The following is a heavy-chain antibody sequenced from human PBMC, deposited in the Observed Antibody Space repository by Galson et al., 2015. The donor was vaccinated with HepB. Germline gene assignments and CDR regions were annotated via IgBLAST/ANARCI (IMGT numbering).Heavy chain of an antibody. Sequence: TCAVYGGSFSGYYWSWIRQPPGKGLEWIGEINHSGSTNYNPSLKSRVTISVDTSKNQFSLKLSSVTAADTAVYYCARRRNDYVWGSYRTIAYRGQGTLVTVSS. V-gene: IGHV4-34*01. J-gene: IGHJ4*02. CDR1: GGSFSGYY. CDR2: INHSGST. D-gene: IGHD3-16*02. CDR3: ARRRNDYVWGSYRTIAY.